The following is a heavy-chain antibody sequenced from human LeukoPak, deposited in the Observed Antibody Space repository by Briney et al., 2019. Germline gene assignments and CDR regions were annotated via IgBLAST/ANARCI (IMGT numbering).Heavy chain of an antibody. D-gene: IGHD4-23*01. CDR2: IYYSGST. Sequence: SQTLSLTCTVSGGSISSGGYYWSWIRQHPGKGLEWIGYIYYSGSTYYNPSLKSRVTISVDTSKNQFSLKLSSVTAADTAVYYCARDLPPRLYGGKRGFGYFDYWGQGTLVTVSS. CDR3: ARDLPPRLYGGKRGFGYFDY. J-gene: IGHJ4*02. CDR1: GGSISSGGYY. V-gene: IGHV4-31*03.